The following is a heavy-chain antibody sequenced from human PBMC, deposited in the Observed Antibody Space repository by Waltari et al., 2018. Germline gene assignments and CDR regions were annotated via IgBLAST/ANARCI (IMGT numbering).Heavy chain of an antibody. V-gene: IGHV3-30*01. J-gene: IGHJ4*02. CDR1: GFTFSSYA. CDR2: ISYDGSNK. Sequence: QVQLVESGGGVVKPGRSLRLSCAASGFTFSSYAMHWVRQAPGKGLEWVAVISYDGSNKYYADSVKGRFTISRDNSKNTLYLQMNSLRAEDTAVYYCARIFEDYYDSSGYDRFGYWGQGTLVTVSS. CDR3: ARIFEDYYDSSGYDRFGY. D-gene: IGHD3-22*01.